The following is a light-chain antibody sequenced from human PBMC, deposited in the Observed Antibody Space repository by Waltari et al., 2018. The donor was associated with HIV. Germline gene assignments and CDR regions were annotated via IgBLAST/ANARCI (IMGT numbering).Light chain of an antibody. Sequence: QSALTQSPSASGSPGQSVNISCTGATGDISDYNYVSWYQQHSDRPPKLIIFEVTKRPSGVPDRFSGSKSGNTASLCVSGLQPEDEATYFCSSFAGTHKLFGGGTKLTVL. V-gene: IGLV2-8*01. CDR3: SSFAGTHKL. J-gene: IGLJ2*01. CDR2: EVT. CDR1: TGDISDYNY.